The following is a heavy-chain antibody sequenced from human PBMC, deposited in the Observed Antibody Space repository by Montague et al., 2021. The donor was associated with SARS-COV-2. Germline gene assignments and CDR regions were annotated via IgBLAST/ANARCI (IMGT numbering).Heavy chain of an antibody. D-gene: IGHD3-9*01. CDR2: IDWXXXK. J-gene: IGHJ4*02. CDR3: ARSYYDILTAYYTPFDY. CDR1: GFSLSTSGMR. V-gene: IGHV2-70*04. Sequence: PALVKPTQTLTLTCTFSGFSLSTSGMRASWIRQPPGKALERLARIDWXXXKFYSTSLKTRLTISKDTSKNQVVLTMTNMDPVDTATYYCARSYYDILTAYYTPFDYRGQGTLVTVSS.